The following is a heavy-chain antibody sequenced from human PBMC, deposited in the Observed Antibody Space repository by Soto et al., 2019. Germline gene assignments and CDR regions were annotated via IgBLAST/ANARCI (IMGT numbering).Heavy chain of an antibody. D-gene: IGHD3-9*01. V-gene: IGHV3-48*01. CDR3: ARDRSYYDILTGEQYYYYGMDV. CDR2: ISSSSSTI. J-gene: IGHJ6*02. CDR1: GFTFSSYS. Sequence: EVQLVESGGGLVQPGGSLRLSCAASGFTFSSYSMNWVRQAPGKGLEWVSYISSSSSTIYYEDSVKGRFTISRDNAKNSLYLQMSSLRAEDRAVYYCARDRSYYDILTGEQYYYYGMDVWGQATTVTGSS.